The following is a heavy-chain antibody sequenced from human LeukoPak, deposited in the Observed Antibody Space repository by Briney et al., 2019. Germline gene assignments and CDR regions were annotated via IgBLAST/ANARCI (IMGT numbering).Heavy chain of an antibody. J-gene: IGHJ6*03. D-gene: IGHD3-16*01. CDR2: IYYSGST. CDR1: GGSISSYY. CDR3: AREKGGGYYYYYMDV. V-gene: IGHV4-59*01. Sequence: KPSETLSLTCTVSGGSISSYYWSWIRQPPGKGLEWIGYIYYSGSTNYNPSLKSRVTISVDTSKNQFSLKLSSVTAADTAVYYCAREKGGGYYYYYMDVWGKGTTVTVSS.